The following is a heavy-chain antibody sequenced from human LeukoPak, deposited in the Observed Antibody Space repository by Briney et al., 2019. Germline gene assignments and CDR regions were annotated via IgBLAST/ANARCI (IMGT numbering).Heavy chain of an antibody. J-gene: IGHJ4*02. V-gene: IGHV4-34*01. CDR2: INHSGST. CDR1: GGSFSGYY. CDR3: ARGPYGSGSSPIGYFDY. D-gene: IGHD3-10*01. Sequence: SETLSLTCAVYGGSFSGYYWSWIRQPPGKGLEWIGEINHSGSTNYNPSLKSRVTISVDTSKNQFSLKLSSVTAADTAVYYCARGPYGSGSSPIGYFDYWGQGTLVTVSS.